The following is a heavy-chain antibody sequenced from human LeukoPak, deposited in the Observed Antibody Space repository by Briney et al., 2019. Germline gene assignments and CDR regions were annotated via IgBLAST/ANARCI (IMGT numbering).Heavy chain of an antibody. Sequence: GGSLRLSCVGSGFTFNNYAMTWVRQAPGKGLEWVANIKQDGSEQHYVDSVRGRFTISRDNAKNSLYLQMNSLRVEDTAVYYCARDGFVGAADYWGQGTLVTVSS. CDR1: GFTFNNYA. CDR3: ARDGFVGAADY. CDR2: IKQDGSEQ. D-gene: IGHD6-13*01. V-gene: IGHV3-7*01. J-gene: IGHJ4*02.